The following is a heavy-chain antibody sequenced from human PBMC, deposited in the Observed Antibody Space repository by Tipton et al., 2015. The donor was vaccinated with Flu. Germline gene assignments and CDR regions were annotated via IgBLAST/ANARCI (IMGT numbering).Heavy chain of an antibody. CDR2: ISAYNGNT. Sequence: QLVQSGAEVKKPGASVKVSCKASGYTFTSYGISWVRQAPGQGLEWMGWISAYNGNTNYAQKLQGRVTMTTDTSTSTAYMELRSLRSDDTAVYYCARDRPYSGSYYYSGMDVWGQGTTVTVSS. J-gene: IGHJ6*02. V-gene: IGHV1-18*01. CDR1: GYTFTSYG. CDR3: ARDRPYSGSYYYSGMDV. D-gene: IGHD1-26*01.